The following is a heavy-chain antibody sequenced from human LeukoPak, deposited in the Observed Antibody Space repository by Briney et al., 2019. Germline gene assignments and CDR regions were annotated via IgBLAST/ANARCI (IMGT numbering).Heavy chain of an antibody. V-gene: IGHV4-59*11. D-gene: IGHD1-1*01. CDR2: IYYSGRT. Sequence: PSETLSLTCTVSGGSISSHYWSWIRQPPGKGLEWIGCIYYSGRTYYNPSLKSRVTISVDMSKSQFSLRLTSVTAADTAVYYCARKNDFDIWGQGTLVTVSS. CDR3: ARKNDFDI. CDR1: GGSISSHY. J-gene: IGHJ3*02.